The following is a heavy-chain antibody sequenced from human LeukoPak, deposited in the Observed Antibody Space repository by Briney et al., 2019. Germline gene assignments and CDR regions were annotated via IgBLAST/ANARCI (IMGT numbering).Heavy chain of an antibody. V-gene: IGHV1-18*01. D-gene: IGHD2/OR15-2a*01. CDR3: SRSSDTTSWYYFDH. J-gene: IGHJ4*02. CDR1: GYTFTSYG. Sequence: GASVKVSCKASGYTFTSYGISWVRQAPGQGLEWMGWISAYNGNTNYAQKLQGRVTMTTDTSMSTAYMELRSLRSDDTAVYFCSRSSDTTSWYYFDHWGQGTLVTVSS. CDR2: ISAYNGNT.